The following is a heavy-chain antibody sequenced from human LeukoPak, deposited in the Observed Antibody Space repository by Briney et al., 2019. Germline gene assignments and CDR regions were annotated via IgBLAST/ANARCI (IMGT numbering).Heavy chain of an antibody. J-gene: IGHJ4*02. CDR2: IYYSGST. Sequence: SETLSLTCTVSGGSISSYCWRWIRQPPGKGLEWVGYIYYSGSTNYNPSLKSRVTISVDTSKNQFSLKLSSVTAADTAVYYCARAGGITMLRGAFFDCWGQGTLVTVSS. D-gene: IGHD3-10*01. CDR1: GGSISSYC. V-gene: IGHV4-59*01. CDR3: ARAGGITMLRGAFFDC.